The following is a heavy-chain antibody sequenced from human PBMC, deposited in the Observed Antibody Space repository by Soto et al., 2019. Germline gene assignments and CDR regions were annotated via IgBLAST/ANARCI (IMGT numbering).Heavy chain of an antibody. Sequence: EVQVVESGGDLIQPGGSLRLSCAASGFKVGSSYVTWVRQTPGKGLGWVSVIVSGGSTHYADSVTGRFTVSRDVSNNTVYLQMSSLTAEDTAVYFCATDSPNVGIGYFDSWGLGTLVAFSS. J-gene: IGHJ4*02. D-gene: IGHD1-26*01. CDR3: ATDSPNVGIGYFDS. V-gene: IGHV3-53*01. CDR1: GFKVGSSY. CDR2: IVSGGST.